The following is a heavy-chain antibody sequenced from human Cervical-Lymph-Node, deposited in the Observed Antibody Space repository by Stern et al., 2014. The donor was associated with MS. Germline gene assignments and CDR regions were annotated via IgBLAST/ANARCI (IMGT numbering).Heavy chain of an antibody. J-gene: IGHJ6*02. CDR3: ARDGRHTNNYGLDV. V-gene: IGHV1-69*01. CDR2: IIPIIGLA. CDR1: GGTFNVYA. Sequence: VQLVESGAEVKKTGSSVKVSCQASGGTFNVYAINWLRQAPGQGLEWMGGIIPIIGLANYAQKFQGRVTITADESTRTSSMQLSSLTSNDTAVYYCARDGRHTNNYGLDVWGQGTTVTVSS.